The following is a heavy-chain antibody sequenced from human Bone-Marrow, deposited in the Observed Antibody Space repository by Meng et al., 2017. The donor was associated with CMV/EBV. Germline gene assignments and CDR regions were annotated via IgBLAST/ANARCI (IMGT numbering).Heavy chain of an antibody. J-gene: IGHJ3*02. CDR3: ARVFAREGSAFNAFDI. V-gene: IGHV3-7*01. CDR1: GFTFSRYW. D-gene: IGHD2-21*01. Sequence: GGSLRLSCAASGFTFSRYWMSWVRQAPGKGLEWVANIKQDGSAEEYVDSVKGRFIISRDNGKNSLYLQVNNLRVEDTAVYYCARVFAREGSAFNAFDIWGRGTMVTVSS. CDR2: IKQDGSAE.